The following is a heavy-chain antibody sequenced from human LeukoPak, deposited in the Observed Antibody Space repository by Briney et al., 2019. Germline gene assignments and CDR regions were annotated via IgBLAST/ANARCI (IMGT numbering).Heavy chain of an antibody. V-gene: IGHV1-2*06. CDR3: ARDPGYSYAVDY. CDR1: GYTFTGHY. J-gene: IGHJ4*02. D-gene: IGHD5-18*01. CDR2: INPNTGVT. Sequence: ASVKVSCKASGYTFTGHYLHWVRQAPGQGLERMGRINPNTGVTEYVQKFQGRVTMTRDTSISTAYVELTKLRSDDTAIYYCARDPGYSYAVDYWGQGTLVTVSS.